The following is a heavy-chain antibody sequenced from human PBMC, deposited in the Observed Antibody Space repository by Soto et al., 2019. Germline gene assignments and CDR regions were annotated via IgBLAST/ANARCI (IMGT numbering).Heavy chain of an antibody. Sequence: EVQLVETGGGLIQPGGSLRLSCAASDFSVSNNYMTWVRQVPGKGLEWVSVIYSGGNTYYADHVKGRFTISRDSSTNTLFLQMNSLRVEDTAVYYCARGMDGMDVWGRGTTVTVSS. CDR2: IYSGGNT. V-gene: IGHV3-53*02. J-gene: IGHJ6*02. CDR3: ARGMDGMDV. CDR1: DFSVSNNY.